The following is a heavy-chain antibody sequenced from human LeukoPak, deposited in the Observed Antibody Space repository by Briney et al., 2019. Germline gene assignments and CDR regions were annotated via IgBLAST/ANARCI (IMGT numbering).Heavy chain of an antibody. Sequence: KASETLSLTCTVSGGSISSSSYYWGWIRQPPGKGLEWIGSIYYSGSTYYNPSLKSRVTISVDTSKNQFSLKLSSVTAADTAVYYCARDEWFGELLMSSWGQGTLVTVSS. CDR3: ARDEWFGELLMSS. D-gene: IGHD3-10*01. V-gene: IGHV4-39*07. CDR2: IYYSGST. CDR1: GGSISSSSYY. J-gene: IGHJ4*02.